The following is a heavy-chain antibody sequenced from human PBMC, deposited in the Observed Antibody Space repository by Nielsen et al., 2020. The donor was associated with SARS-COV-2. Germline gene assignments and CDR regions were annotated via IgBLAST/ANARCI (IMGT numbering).Heavy chain of an antibody. Sequence: SLKTSCAASGFTFDDYAMHWVRQAPGKGLEWVSGISWNSGSIGYADSVKGRFTISRDNAKNSLYLQMNSLRAEDTAFYYCATLPAPENYYYGMDVWGQGTTVTVSS. D-gene: IGHD2-2*01. CDR2: ISWNSGSI. V-gene: IGHV3-9*01. CDR1: GFTFDDYA. CDR3: ATLPAPENYYYGMDV. J-gene: IGHJ6*02.